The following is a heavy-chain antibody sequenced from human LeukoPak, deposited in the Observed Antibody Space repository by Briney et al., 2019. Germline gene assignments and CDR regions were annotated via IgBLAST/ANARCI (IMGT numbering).Heavy chain of an antibody. Sequence: PGGSLRLSCAASGFTFSSYGMHWVRQAPGKGMEWVAVIWYDGTNKYYADSVKGRFTIYRDNSKNTLYLQMNNLRAEDTAVYYCAKGNGTTDYYYMDVWGKGTTVTVSS. CDR1: GFTFSSYG. J-gene: IGHJ6*03. V-gene: IGHV3-33*06. CDR3: AKGNGTTDYYYMDV. D-gene: IGHD1-7*01. CDR2: IWYDGTNK.